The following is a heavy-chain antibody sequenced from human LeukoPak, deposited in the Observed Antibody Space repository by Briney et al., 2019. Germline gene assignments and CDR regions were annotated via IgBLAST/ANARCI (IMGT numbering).Heavy chain of an antibody. D-gene: IGHD2-2*01. Sequence: SKTLSLTCTVSGGSISSGGYYWSWIRQHPGKGLEWIGYIYYSGSTYYNPSLKSRVTISVDTSKNQFSLKLSSVTAADTAVYYCAREGYCSSTSCSAGAFDIWGQGTMVTVSS. CDR2: IYYSGST. V-gene: IGHV4-31*03. J-gene: IGHJ3*02. CDR3: AREGYCSSTSCSAGAFDI. CDR1: GGSISSGGYY.